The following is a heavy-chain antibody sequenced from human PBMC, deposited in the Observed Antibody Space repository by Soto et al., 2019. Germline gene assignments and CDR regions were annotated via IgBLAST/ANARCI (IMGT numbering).Heavy chain of an antibody. CDR2: IIPILGIA. CDR1: GGTFSSYT. J-gene: IGHJ5*02. D-gene: IGHD6-6*01. Sequence: QVQLVQSGAEVKKPGSSVKVSCKASGGTFSSYTISWVRQAPGQGLEWMGRIIPILGIANYAQKFQGRVTITADNSTSTAYMELSSLRAEDTAVYYCAREKGGRIAARPVGWFDPWGQGTLVTVSS. V-gene: IGHV1-69*08. CDR3: AREKGGRIAARPVGWFDP.